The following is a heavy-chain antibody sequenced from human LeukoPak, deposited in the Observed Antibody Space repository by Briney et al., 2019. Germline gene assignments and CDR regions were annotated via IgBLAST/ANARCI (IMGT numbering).Heavy chain of an antibody. CDR2: ISSSSSYI. Sequence: PGGSLRLSCAASGFTFSSYSMNWVRQAPGKGLEWVSSISSSSSYIYYADSVKGRFTISRDNAKNSLYLRMNSLRAEDTAVYYCARRRGRSQGPYGMDVWGKGTTVTVSS. V-gene: IGHV3-21*01. CDR3: ARRRGRSQGPYGMDV. J-gene: IGHJ6*04. CDR1: GFTFSSYS.